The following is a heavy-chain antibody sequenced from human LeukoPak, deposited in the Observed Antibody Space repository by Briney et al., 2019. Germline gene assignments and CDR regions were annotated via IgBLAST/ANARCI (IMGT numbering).Heavy chain of an antibody. Sequence: SETLSLTCTVSGGSISISTYYWGWIRQPPGRGLEWIGSIYYSGSTYYNPSLKSRVTISVDTSKNQFSLNLSSVTAADTAMYYCARDVRLRWSYYLDYWGQGTLDTVSS. CDR2: IYYSGST. D-gene: IGHD4-23*01. J-gene: IGHJ4*02. CDR1: GGSISISTYY. CDR3: ARDVRLRWSYYLDY. V-gene: IGHV4-39*07.